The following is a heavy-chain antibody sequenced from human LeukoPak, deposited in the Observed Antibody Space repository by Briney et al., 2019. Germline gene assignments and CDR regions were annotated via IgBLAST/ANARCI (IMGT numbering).Heavy chain of an antibody. CDR3: AREVPTYYYDSTTPRYFDY. D-gene: IGHD3-22*01. V-gene: IGHV1-18*01. Sequence: GASVKVSCKASGYTFTSYGISWVRQAPGQGLEWMGWISAYNGNTNYAQKLQGRVTMTTDPSTSTAYMELRSLRSDDTAVYYCAREVPTYYYDSTTPRYFDYWGQGTLVTVSS. CDR2: ISAYNGNT. CDR1: GYTFTSYG. J-gene: IGHJ4*02.